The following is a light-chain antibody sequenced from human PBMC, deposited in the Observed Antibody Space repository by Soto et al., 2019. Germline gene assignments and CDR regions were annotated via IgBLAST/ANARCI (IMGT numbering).Light chain of an antibody. Sequence: DIQMTQSPSSLSAPVGDRVTITCRASQSVNTYLHWYQQKPGKAPKLLIFAASNLQSGVPSRFSGSGSGTNFTLSLNSLQPEDFATYYCQQGYSNPWTFGRGTKVDIK. CDR2: AAS. V-gene: IGKV1-39*01. CDR3: QQGYSNPWT. CDR1: QSVNTY. J-gene: IGKJ1*01.